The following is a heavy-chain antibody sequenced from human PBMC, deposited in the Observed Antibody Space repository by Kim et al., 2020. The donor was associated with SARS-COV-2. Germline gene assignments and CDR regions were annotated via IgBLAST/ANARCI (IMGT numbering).Heavy chain of an antibody. CDR2: ISYDGSNK. V-gene: IGHV3-30*18. Sequence: GGSLRLSCAASGFTFSSYGMHWVRQAPGKGLEWVAVISYDGSNKYYADSVKGRFTISRDNSKNTLYLQMNSLRAEDTAVYYCAKGPPRLGSYDFWSGYYRGYYYYGMHVWGQGTRDTVSS. D-gene: IGHD3-3*01. CDR1: GFTFSSYG. J-gene: IGHJ6*02. CDR3: AKGPPRLGSYDFWSGYYRGYYYYGMHV.